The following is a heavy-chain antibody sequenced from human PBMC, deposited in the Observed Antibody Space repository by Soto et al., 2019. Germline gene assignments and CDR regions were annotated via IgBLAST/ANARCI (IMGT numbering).Heavy chain of an antibody. CDR1: GYSFTSYW. D-gene: IGHD6-19*01. CDR3: ARFPTGYSSGWYTYYYYGMDV. V-gene: IGHV5-10-1*03. CDR2: IDPSDSYT. Sequence: EVQLVQSGAEVKKPGESLRISCKGSGYSFTSYWISWVRQMPGKGLEWMGRIDPSDSYTNYSPSFQGHVTISADKSISTAYLQWSSLKASDTAMYYCARFPTGYSSGWYTYYYYGMDVWGQGTTVTVSS. J-gene: IGHJ6*02.